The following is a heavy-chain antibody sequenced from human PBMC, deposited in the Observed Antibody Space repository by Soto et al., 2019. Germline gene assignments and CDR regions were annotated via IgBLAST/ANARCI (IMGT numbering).Heavy chain of an antibody. CDR3: ASGGGVGVAGSAAFDM. CDR1: GYPVTAYY. D-gene: IGHD3-3*01. V-gene: IGHV1-2*02. J-gene: IGHJ3*02. Sequence: QLHLVQSGAVVKKPGASVTVSCSASGYPVTAYYMHWVRQAPGRGLEWMGGINPATGAAKYTQTCRGRVTVPRDTPTSTVFMELSGLTSEDTAVFYGASGGGVGVAGSAAFDMWGQGTLVTVSS. CDR2: INPATGAA.